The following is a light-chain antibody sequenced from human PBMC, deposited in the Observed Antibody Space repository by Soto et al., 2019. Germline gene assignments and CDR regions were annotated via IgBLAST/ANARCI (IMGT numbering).Light chain of an antibody. CDR1: SSDVGSYSL. V-gene: IGLV2-23*01. CDR2: EDI. J-gene: IGLJ2*01. Sequence: QSALTQPASVSGSPGQSITISCTGTSSDVGSYSLVSWYQQLPGKAPKLMIYEDIKRPSRVSNRFSGSKSGNTASLTISGVQAEDEDDCYLLPYAGGTTLVFRGGTKLTVL. CDR3: LPYAGGTTLV.